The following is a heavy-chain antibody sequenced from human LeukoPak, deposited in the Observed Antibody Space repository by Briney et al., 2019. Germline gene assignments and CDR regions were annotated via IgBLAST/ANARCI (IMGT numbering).Heavy chain of an antibody. CDR3: ARLPLAAAGTTFDY. J-gene: IGHJ4*02. D-gene: IGHD6-13*01. V-gene: IGHV4-34*01. CDR1: SGSFSGYY. Sequence: SETLSLTCAVYSGSFSGYYWSWIRQPPGKGLEWIGEINHSGSTNYNPSLKSRVTISVDTSKNQFPLKLSSVTAADTAVYYCARLPLAAAGTTFDYWGQGTLVTVSS. CDR2: INHSGST.